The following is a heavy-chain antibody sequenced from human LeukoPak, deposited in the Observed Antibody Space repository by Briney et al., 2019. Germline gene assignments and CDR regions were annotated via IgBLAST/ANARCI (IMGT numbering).Heavy chain of an antibody. CDR3: ARSVYYYYYMDV. CDR1: GYIFTNYW. Sequence: PGESLRISCKGSGYIFTNYWINWVRQLPGKGLEWMGRIDPSDSYTNYSPSFQGHVTISADKSISTVYLQWSSLKASDTAIYYCARSVYYYYYMDVWGQGTTVTVSS. J-gene: IGHJ6*02. CDR2: IDPSDSYT. V-gene: IGHV5-10-1*01.